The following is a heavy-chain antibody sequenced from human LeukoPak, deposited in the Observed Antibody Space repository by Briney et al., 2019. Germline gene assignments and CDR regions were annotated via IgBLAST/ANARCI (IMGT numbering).Heavy chain of an antibody. D-gene: IGHD3-22*01. Sequence: VSVKVSCKVSGYTLTELSMHWVRQAPGKGLEWMGGFDPEDGETIYAQKFQGRVTMTEDTSTDTAYMELSSLRSEDTTVYYCATRDYYYDSSGYYGYFDYWGQGTLVTVSS. CDR3: ATRDYYYDSSGYYGYFDY. CDR2: FDPEDGET. V-gene: IGHV1-24*01. CDR1: GYTLTELS. J-gene: IGHJ4*02.